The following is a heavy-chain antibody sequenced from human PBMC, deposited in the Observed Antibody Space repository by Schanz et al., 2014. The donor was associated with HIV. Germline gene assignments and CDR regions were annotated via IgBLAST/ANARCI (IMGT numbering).Heavy chain of an antibody. CDR3: AKERITIFGVVITPYFDY. CDR2: ISGSGGST. D-gene: IGHD3-3*01. J-gene: IGHJ4*02. CDR1: GFSFRTFG. Sequence: EVQLLESGGGLEQPGGSLRLSCVASGFSFRTFGMHWVRQAPGKGLEWVSAISGSGGSTYYADSVKGRFTISRDNSKNTLYLQMNSLRAEDTAVYYCAKERITIFGVVITPYFDYWGQGTLVTVSS. V-gene: IGHV3-23*01.